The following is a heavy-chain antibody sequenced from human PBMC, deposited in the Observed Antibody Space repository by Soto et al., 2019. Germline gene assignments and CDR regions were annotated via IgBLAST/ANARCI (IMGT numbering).Heavy chain of an antibody. CDR2: IYYSGST. CDR1: GGSISSYY. V-gene: IGHV4-59*01. J-gene: IGHJ6*02. Sequence: PSETLSLTYTVSGGSISSYYWSWIRQPPGKGLEWIGYIYYSGSTNYNPSLKSRVTISVDTSKNQFSLKLSSVTAADTAVYYCARTSSGWFTGGYYYGMDVWGQGTTVTVSS. CDR3: ARTSSGWFTGGYYYGMDV. D-gene: IGHD6-19*01.